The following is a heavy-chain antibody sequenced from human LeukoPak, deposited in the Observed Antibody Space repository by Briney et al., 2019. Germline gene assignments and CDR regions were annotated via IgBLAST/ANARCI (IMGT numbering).Heavy chain of an antibody. CDR1: GFTFKNFG. V-gene: IGHV3-30*03. Sequence: GGSLRLSCSASGFTFKNFGMHWVRQAPGKGLEWVAFMSYNGGNKYYSGSVKGRFTVSRDDSKNTVYLQMNSLRGDDTATYYCARDRLWFGDLIDYFDYWGQGTLVTVSS. CDR2: MSYNGGNK. CDR3: ARDRLWFGDLIDYFDY. J-gene: IGHJ4*02. D-gene: IGHD3-10*01.